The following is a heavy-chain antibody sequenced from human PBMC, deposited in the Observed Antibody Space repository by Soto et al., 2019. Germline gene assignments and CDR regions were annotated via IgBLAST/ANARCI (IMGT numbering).Heavy chain of an antibody. CDR1: GFTFDDYA. J-gene: IGHJ4*02. D-gene: IGHD6-19*01. Sequence: EVQLVESGGGLVQPGRSLRLSCAASGFTFDDYAMHWVRQRPGKGLEWVSGISWNSGSLVYADSVKGRFTISRDNAKNSLHLEMDSLTVEDTAFYFCARVWAGRCFDFWGQGTLVTVSS. CDR3: ARVWAGRCFDF. CDR2: ISWNSGSL. V-gene: IGHV3-9*01.